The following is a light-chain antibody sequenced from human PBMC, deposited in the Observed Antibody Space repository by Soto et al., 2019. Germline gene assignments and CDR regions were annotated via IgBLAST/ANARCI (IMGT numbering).Light chain of an antibody. CDR1: QSVSSN. J-gene: IGKJ1*01. CDR3: QQYNNWPPVT. CDR2: GAF. Sequence: EIVLTLSPATLSVSPGDRAILSCRASQSVSSNLAWYQQKPGQAPSLLIYGAFTRATGIPARFSGTGSGTEFTLTISSLQSEDFAVYYCQQYNNWPPVTFGQGTKVDIK. V-gene: IGKV3-15*01.